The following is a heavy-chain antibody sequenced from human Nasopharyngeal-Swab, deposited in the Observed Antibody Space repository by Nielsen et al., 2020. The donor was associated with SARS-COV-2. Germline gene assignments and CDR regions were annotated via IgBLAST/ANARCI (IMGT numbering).Heavy chain of an antibody. CDR3: ARGYMTTVTFDAFDI. J-gene: IGHJ3*02. Sequence: WVRQAPGQGLEWMGWMNPNSGNTGYAQKFQGRVTMTRNTSISTAYMELSSLRSEDTAVYYCARGYMTTVTFDAFDIWGQGTMVTVSS. CDR2: MNPNSGNT. D-gene: IGHD4-17*01. V-gene: IGHV1-8*01.